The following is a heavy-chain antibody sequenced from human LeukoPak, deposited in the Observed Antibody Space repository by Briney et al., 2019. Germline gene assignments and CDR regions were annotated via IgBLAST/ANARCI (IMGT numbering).Heavy chain of an antibody. CDR2: ISGSGGST. D-gene: IGHD3-10*01. J-gene: IGHJ4*02. CDR3: AQGVGGSGSYYKTFDY. Sequence: GGSLRLSCGASGFTFSSYAMSWVRQAPGKGLEWVSGISGSGGSTYYADSVQVRFTISRNNSKNTLYLQMNRLRAEDTAVYYWAQGVGGSGSYYKTFDYWGQGTLVTVSS. CDR1: GFTFSSYA. V-gene: IGHV3-23*01.